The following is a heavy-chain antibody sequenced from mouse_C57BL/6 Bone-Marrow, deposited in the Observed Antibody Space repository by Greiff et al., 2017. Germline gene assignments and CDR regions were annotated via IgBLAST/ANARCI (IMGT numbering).Heavy chain of an antibody. CDR2: IRLKSDNYAT. V-gene: IGHV6-3*01. D-gene: IGHD1-1*01. Sequence: EVQLVESGGGLVQPGGSMKLSCVASGFTFSNYWMNWVRQSPEKGLEWVAQIRLKSDNYATHYAESVKGRFTISRDDSKCSVYLQMNNLRAEYTGIYYCTGRDSITTVVDTRAMDYWGQGTSVTVSS. J-gene: IGHJ4*01. CDR1: GFTFSNYW. CDR3: TGRDSITTVVDTRAMDY.